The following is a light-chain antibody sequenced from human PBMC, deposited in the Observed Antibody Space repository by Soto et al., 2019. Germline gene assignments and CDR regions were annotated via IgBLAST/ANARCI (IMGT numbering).Light chain of an antibody. CDR2: GAS. CDR3: QQYGSPPFT. V-gene: IGKV3-20*01. Sequence: EIVLTQSPGTLSLSPGERATLSCRASQSVSSSYLAWYQQKPGQAPRLLIYGASSRDTGIPDRFSGSGSGTDFTLTISKLEPEDFAVYYCQQYGSPPFTFGPGTKVDIK. CDR1: QSVSSSY. J-gene: IGKJ3*01.